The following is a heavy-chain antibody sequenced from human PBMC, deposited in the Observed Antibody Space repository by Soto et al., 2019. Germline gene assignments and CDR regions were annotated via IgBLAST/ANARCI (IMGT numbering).Heavy chain of an antibody. Sequence: ASVKVSCKASGYTFNTYGFSWVRQAPGQGLEWVGWIGTHNGDTTYAQKFQGRVTMTIDTSTTTSYMELRSLTSDDTAMYFCARDWRGAEGFDPWGQGTLVTV. D-gene: IGHD3-3*01. CDR2: IGTHNGDT. CDR1: GYTFNTYG. J-gene: IGHJ5*02. V-gene: IGHV1-18*01. CDR3: ARDWRGAEGFDP.